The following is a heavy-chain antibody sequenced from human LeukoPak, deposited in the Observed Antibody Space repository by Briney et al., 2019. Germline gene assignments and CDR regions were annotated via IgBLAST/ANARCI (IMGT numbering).Heavy chain of an antibody. CDR2: ISAYNGNT. D-gene: IGHD6-19*01. CDR3: ARECCGGQQWLAPAFDYYYYGMDV. Sequence: RASVKVSCKASGYTFTSYGISWVRQAPGQGLEWMGWISAYNGNTNYAQKLQGRVTMTTDTSTSTAYMELRSLRSDDTAVYYCARECCGGQQWLAPAFDYYYYGMDVWGKGTTVTVSS. J-gene: IGHJ6*04. V-gene: IGHV1-18*04. CDR1: GYTFTSYG.